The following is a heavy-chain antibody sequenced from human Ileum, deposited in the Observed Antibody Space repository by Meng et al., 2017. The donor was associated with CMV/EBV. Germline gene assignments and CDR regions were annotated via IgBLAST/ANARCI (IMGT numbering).Heavy chain of an antibody. V-gene: IGHV4-34*01. CDR1: GGSFRDYY. D-gene: IGHD4-23*01. CDR2: VHHSGIT. CDR3: ATNSEDY. Sequence: QVQLQQWGAGLLKPSETLSLTCAVYGGSFRDYYGIWIRQSPGKGLEWIGEVHHSGITNYNPSLKSRVTISVDTSKNQFFLKLTSVTAADTGLYYCATNSEDYWGQGTLVTVSS. J-gene: IGHJ4*02.